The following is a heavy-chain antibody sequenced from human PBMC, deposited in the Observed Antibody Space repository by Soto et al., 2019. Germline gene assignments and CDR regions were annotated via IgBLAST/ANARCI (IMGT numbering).Heavy chain of an antibody. CDR1: GGSISSYY. Sequence: SSETLSLTCTVSGGSISSYYWSWIRQPPGKGLEWIGYIYYSGSTNYNPSLKSRVTISVDTSKNQFSLKLSSVTAADTAVYYCARGEMGIVVVPAAPKVYYYYGMDVWGQGTTVTVSS. V-gene: IGHV4-59*01. D-gene: IGHD2-2*03. CDR2: IYYSGST. J-gene: IGHJ6*02. CDR3: ARGEMGIVVVPAAPKVYYYYGMDV.